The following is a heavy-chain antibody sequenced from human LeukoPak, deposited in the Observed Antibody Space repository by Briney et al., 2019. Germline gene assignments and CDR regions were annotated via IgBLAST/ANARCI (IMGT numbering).Heavy chain of an antibody. CDR3: ARATLCSGGSCKLDY. CDR2: ISSSSYI. V-gene: IGHV3-21*01. CDR1: RFTFSSYS. J-gene: IGHJ4*02. Sequence: GGSLRHSCAASRFTFSSYSMNWVRQAPGKGREWVSSISSSSYIYYTGSVKGRFTISRDNAKSSLYLQMNSLRAEDTAVYYCARATLCSGGSCKLDYWGQGTLVTVSS. D-gene: IGHD2-15*01.